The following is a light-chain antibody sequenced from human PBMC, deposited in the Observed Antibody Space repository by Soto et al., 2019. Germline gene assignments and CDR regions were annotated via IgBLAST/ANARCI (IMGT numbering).Light chain of an antibody. CDR1: QSVNSNH. CDR2: GAS. J-gene: IGKJ5*01. Sequence: EIVLTQSPGTLSLSPGERATLSCRASQSVNSNHFALYQQRPGQAPRLLIYGASIRATGIPDRFSGSGSGTDFTLTISRLEPEDFAVFYCQQYGSSRVTFGQGTRLEIK. V-gene: IGKV3-20*01. CDR3: QQYGSSRVT.